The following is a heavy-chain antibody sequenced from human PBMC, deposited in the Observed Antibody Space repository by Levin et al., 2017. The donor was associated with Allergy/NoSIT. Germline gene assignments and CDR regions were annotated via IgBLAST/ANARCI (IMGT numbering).Heavy chain of an antibody. V-gene: IGHV3-48*01. CDR2: IGKSSSPI. CDR1: GFAFSDYS. J-gene: IGHJ3*02. D-gene: IGHD3-10*01. CDR3: ARVGSYYGSDYDAFDI. Sequence: GGSLRLSCAASGFAFSDYSMTWVRQGPGKGLEWVSYIGKSSSPIYNADSVKGRFTISRDDAKNSLYLQMNSLRAEDTAMYYCARVGSYYGSDYDAFDIWGEGTMVTVSS.